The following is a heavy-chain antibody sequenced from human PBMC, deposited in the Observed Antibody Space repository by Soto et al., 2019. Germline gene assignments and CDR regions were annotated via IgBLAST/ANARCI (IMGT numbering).Heavy chain of an antibody. V-gene: IGHV2-5*01. J-gene: IGHJ5*02. CDR2: IYWYDDK. CDR3: THYGSTSPAGWFAP. Sequence: QITLKESGPPLVKPTQTLTLTCTFSGLSLSTSGEAVGGIRQPPGKALGWLALIYWYDDKRYNPTPKTRLTITKGTCKYQALLTRTRMYPIDTATYYWTHYGSTSPAGWFAPWGQGILVTVSS. CDR1: GLSLSTSGEA. D-gene: IGHD3-10*01.